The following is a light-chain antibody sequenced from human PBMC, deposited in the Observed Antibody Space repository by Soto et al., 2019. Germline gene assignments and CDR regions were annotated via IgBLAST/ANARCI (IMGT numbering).Light chain of an antibody. J-gene: IGLJ1*01. Sequence: QSVLTQPASVSRSPGKSFTISCTGTSSDVGSYNPVSWYQQHPGKALTLMIYEVSKRPSGVSNRFSGSKSGNTASLTISGLQAEGGADYYCCSYAGSRYVLGNGSKGTAL. CDR3: CSYAGSRYV. CDR1: SSDVGSYNP. CDR2: EVS. V-gene: IGLV2-23*02.